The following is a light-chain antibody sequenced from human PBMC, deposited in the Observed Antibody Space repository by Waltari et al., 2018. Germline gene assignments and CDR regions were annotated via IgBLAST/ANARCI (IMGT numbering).Light chain of an antibody. CDR1: SLRKNF. J-gene: IGLJ1*01. CDR2: AKK. Sequence: SSELTQDPAVSVALVQPVRILCQGDSLRKNFSSSYQPRQRQAPLLGIFAKKNRPSGIPDRFSGSSSGDTASLTITGAQAEDEADYYCYSRDSRDTTGDQYVFGTGTKVTVL. CDR3: YSRDSRDTTGDQYV. V-gene: IGLV3-19*01.